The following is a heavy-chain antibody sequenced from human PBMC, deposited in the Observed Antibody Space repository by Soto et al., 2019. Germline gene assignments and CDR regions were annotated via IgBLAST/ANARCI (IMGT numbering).Heavy chain of an antibody. J-gene: IGHJ4*02. V-gene: IGHV1-8*02. CDR1: GYNFNTFD. CDR3: AGGNFRY. Sequence: ASVKVYCKASGYNFNTFDIYWVRQSTGHGLEWMGWMNPNSGNTGYAQELRGRVTMTRNTSNTTAYMELTSLTSDDTGVYYCAGGNFRYWGQGTLVTVSS. CDR2: MNPNSGNT.